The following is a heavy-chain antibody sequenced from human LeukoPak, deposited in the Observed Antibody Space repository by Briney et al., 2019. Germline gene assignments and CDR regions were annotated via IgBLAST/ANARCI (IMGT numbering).Heavy chain of an antibody. D-gene: IGHD2-2*01. CDR1: GYTFTSYY. J-gene: IGHJ6*04. CDR3: ARGLYCSSTSCYWSYYYYYGMDV. CDR2: INPSGGST. V-gene: IGHV1-46*01. Sequence: ASVKVSCKASGYTFTSYYMHWVRQAPGQGLEWMGIINPSGGSTSYAQKFQGRVTMTRDTSTSTVYMELSSLRSEDTAVYYCARGLYCSSTSCYWSYYYYYGMDVWGKGTTVTVSS.